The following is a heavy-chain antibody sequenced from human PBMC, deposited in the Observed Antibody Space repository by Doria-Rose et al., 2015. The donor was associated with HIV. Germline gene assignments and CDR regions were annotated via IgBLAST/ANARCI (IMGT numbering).Heavy chain of an antibody. CDR1: GGSFSGYY. J-gene: IGHJ3*02. Sequence: QLQQWGAGLLKPSETLSLTCAVYGGSFSGYYWSWIRQPPGKGLERIGEITHSGITNYNPSLKSRLTISVDKSKNQFSLKLNSVAAADTAVYYRASSDLTGDFGFHIWGQGTTVTFSS. D-gene: IGHD7-27*01. V-gene: IGHV4-34*01. CDR3: ASSDLTGDFGFHI. CDR2: ITHSGIT.